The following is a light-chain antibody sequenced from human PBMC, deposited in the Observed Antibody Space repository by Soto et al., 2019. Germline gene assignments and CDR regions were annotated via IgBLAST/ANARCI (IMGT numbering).Light chain of an antibody. CDR2: KAS. CDR3: MQGITFT. CDR1: QSLVHSDGNTY. J-gene: IGKJ1*01. V-gene: IGKV2-30*02. Sequence: ILLTQSPLSLPVTLGQSASISCRSSQSLVHSDGNTYLNWFQQRPGQSPRRLIYKASNRDSGVPDRFSGSGSGSDFTLTFSRVEADDVGVYYCMQGITFTFGQGTRVEI.